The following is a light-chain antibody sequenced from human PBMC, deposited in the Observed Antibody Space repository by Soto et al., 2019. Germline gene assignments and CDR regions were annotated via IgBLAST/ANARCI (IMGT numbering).Light chain of an antibody. CDR2: GAS. CDR3: HFDT. J-gene: IGKJ5*01. V-gene: IGKV3-20*01. CDR1: QSVSSSY. Sequence: EMVMQQSRALLSLPAEQTATLSCRASQSVSSSYLAWYQQKPGQAPRLFIIGASSRATGIPDRFSGSGSGTDFTLTISRLMPDDSAVYCCHFDTFGEGTRLEIK.